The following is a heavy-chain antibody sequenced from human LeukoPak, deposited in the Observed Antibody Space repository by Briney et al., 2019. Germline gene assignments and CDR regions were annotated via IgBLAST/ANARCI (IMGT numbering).Heavy chain of an antibody. CDR1: GGSFSGYY. V-gene: IGHV4-34*01. J-gene: IGHJ4*02. CDR3: ASPDSSSWRGFDY. Sequence: PSETLSLTCAVYGGSFSGYYWSWIRQPPGKGLEWIGEINHGGSTNYNPSLKSRVTISVDTSKNQFSLKLSSVTAADTAVYYCASPDSSSWRGFDYWGQGTLVTVSS. D-gene: IGHD6-13*01. CDR2: INHGGST.